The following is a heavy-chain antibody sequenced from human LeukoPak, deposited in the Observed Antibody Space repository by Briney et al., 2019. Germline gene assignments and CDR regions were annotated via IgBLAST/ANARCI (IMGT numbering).Heavy chain of an antibody. CDR3: AREGNTAMVRSFDY. CDR1: GFTFSSYW. CDR2: IKQDGSEK. Sequence: GGSLRLSCAASGFTFSSYWMSWVRQAPGKGLEWVANIKQDGSEKYYVDSVKGRFTISRDNAKNTLYLQMNSLRAEDTAVYYCAREGNTAMVRSFDYWGQGTLVTVSS. D-gene: IGHD5-18*01. J-gene: IGHJ4*02. V-gene: IGHV3-7*01.